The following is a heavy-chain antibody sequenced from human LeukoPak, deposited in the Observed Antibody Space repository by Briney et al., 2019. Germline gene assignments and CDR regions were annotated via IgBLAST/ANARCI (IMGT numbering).Heavy chain of an antibody. Sequence: SETLSLTCTVSGGSFSGDFWSWIRQPAGKGLEWIGRIYSSGSNNYNPSLKSRVTMSLDTSKYHLSLNLSFVTAADTAVYYCAREPTSGREPTSGRPLDYWGQGTLVTVSS. CDR3: AREPTSGREPTSGRPLDY. CDR2: IYSSGSN. V-gene: IGHV4-4*07. CDR1: GGSFSGDF. D-gene: IGHD5-12*01. J-gene: IGHJ4*02.